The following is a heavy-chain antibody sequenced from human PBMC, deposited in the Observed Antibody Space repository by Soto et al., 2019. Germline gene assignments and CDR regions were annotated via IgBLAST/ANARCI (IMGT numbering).Heavy chain of an antibody. CDR3: ARDVISAAGNSARYAS. V-gene: IGHV4-34*01. CDR2: INHSGST. Sequence: PSETLSLTCAVYGGSFSGYYWSWIRQPPGKGLEWIGEINHSGSTNYNPSLKSRVTISVDTSKNQFSLKLSSVTAADTAVYYCARDVISAAGNSARYASCSQGTLVTVSS. J-gene: IGHJ5*01. CDR1: GGSFSGYY. D-gene: IGHD1-26*01.